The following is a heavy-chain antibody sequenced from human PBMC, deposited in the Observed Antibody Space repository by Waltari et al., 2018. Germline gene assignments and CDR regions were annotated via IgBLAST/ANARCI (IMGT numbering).Heavy chain of an antibody. CDR2: ISVHSGAP. Sequence: QVQVVQSGAEVEKPGASVKVACTTSSSALSWVRQAPGQGLEWMGWISVHSGAPNGAQNFRDRVSMTADTSTRTADLEVRNLRSDDTAVYYCARDSNDWDPRYMDVWGKGTTVTVSS. V-gene: IGHV1-18*01. CDR3: ARDSNDWDPRYMDV. J-gene: IGHJ6*03. CDR1: SSA. D-gene: IGHD3-16*01.